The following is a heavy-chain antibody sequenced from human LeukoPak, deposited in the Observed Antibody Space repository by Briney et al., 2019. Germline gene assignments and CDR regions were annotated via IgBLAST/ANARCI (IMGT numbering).Heavy chain of an antibody. V-gene: IGHV3-21*01. CDR1: GFTFSSFS. J-gene: IGHJ6*02. Sequence: GGSLRLSCAASGFTFSSFSMNWVRQAPGKGLEWVSSISSSGSYIYYADSVKGRFTISRDNAKNSLYLQMNSLRAEDTAVYYCARVHPNYYDSSGYYMPDGVDVWGQGTTVTVSS. CDR3: ARVHPNYYDSSGYYMPDGVDV. CDR2: ISSSGSYI. D-gene: IGHD3-22*01.